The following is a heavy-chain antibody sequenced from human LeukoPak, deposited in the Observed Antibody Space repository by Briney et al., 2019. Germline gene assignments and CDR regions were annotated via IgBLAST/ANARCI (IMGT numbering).Heavy chain of an antibody. CDR1: GYTFTSYD. D-gene: IGHD3-10*01. CDR2: MNPNSGNT. Sequence: GASVKVSCKASGYTFTSYDINWVRQATGQGLEWMGWMNPNSGNTGYAQKFQGRVTITRNTPISTAYMELSSLRSEDTAVYYCARGEYGSGSYTAWGYWGQGTLVTVSS. CDR3: ARGEYGSGSYTAWGY. V-gene: IGHV1-8*03. J-gene: IGHJ4*02.